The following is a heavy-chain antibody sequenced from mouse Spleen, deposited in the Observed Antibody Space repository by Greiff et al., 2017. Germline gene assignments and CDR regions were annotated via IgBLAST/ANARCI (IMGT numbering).Heavy chain of an antibody. Sequence: VQLQESGPGLVAPSQSLSITCTVSGFSLTSYGVHWVRQPPGKGLEWLGVIWAGGSTNYNSALMSRLSISKDNSKSQVFLKMNSLQTDDTAMYYCAREDGSSYNAMDYWGQGTSVTVSS. J-gene: IGHJ4*01. CDR1: GFSLTSYG. D-gene: IGHD1-1*01. V-gene: IGHV2-9*02. CDR3: AREDGSSYNAMDY. CDR2: IWAGGST.